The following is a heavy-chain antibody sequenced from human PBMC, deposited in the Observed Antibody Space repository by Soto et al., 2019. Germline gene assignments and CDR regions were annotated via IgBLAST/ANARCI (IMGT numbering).Heavy chain of an antibody. V-gene: IGHV1-69*12. CDR2: IIPIFGTP. D-gene: IGHD3-16*01. Sequence: QVQLVQSGAEVKKPGSSVKVSCEASGGTFSSYAISWVRQAPGQGLEWMGGIIPIFGTPDYAQKFQGRVTITADESTSTAYMELSSLRSEDTAVYYGAITQQRNYYYGMDVWGQGTTVTVAS. CDR1: GGTFSSYA. CDR3: AITQQRNYYYGMDV. J-gene: IGHJ6*02.